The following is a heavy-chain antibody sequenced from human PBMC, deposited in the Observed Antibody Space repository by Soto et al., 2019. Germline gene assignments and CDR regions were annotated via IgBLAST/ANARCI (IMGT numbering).Heavy chain of an antibody. CDR1: GGSISGGVGGLYY. D-gene: IGHD4-17*01. Sequence: QLQLRESGPGLVKPSETLSLTCTVCGGSISGGVGGLYYWSWIRQPPRKGLEWIGYIYDSGSTYYNPSLKSRVTISVDTSKNQFSLRLSSVTAADTAVYYCAREVIPLTTDWYFDLWGRGTLVTVSS. J-gene: IGHJ2*01. CDR2: IYDSGST. CDR3: AREVIPLTTDWYFDL. V-gene: IGHV4-30-4*01.